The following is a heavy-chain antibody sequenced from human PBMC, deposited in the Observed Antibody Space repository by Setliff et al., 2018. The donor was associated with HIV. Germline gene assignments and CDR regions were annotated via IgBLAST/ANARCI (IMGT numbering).Heavy chain of an antibody. CDR1: GLTFSDSW. Sequence: GSLRLSCVASGLTFSDSWMNWVRQAPGKGLEWVANIKQDGSEKYYVDSVKGRFTISRDNAKNSLYLQMNSLRAEDTAVYYCAREALVSSYYFDYWGQGTLVTVSS. V-gene: IGHV3-7*01. D-gene: IGHD6-6*01. CDR3: AREALVSSYYFDY. J-gene: IGHJ4*02. CDR2: IKQDGSEK.